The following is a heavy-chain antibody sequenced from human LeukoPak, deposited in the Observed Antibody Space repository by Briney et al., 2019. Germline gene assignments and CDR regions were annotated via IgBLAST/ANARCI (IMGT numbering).Heavy chain of an antibody. D-gene: IGHD3-10*02. J-gene: IGHJ3*02. CDR1: GFTFDDYA. CDR3: AKDRLSGDMGIDAFDI. CDR2: ISWNSGSI. V-gene: IGHV3-9*03. Sequence: PGGSLRLSCAASGFTFDDYAMHWVRQAPGKGLEWVSGISWNSGSIGYADSVKGRFTISRDNAKNSLYLQMNSLRAEDMALYYCAKDRLSGDMGIDAFDIWGQGTMVTVSS.